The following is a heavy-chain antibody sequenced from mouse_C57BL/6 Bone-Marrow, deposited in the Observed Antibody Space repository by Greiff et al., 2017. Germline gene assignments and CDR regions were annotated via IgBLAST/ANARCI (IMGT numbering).Heavy chain of an antibody. CDR3: EREKDYFGSSSYCCAMDG. D-gene: IGHD1-1*01. J-gene: IGHJ4*01. CDR1: GYTFTDYY. V-gene: IGHV1-26*01. Sequence: VQLQQSGPELVKPGASVKISCKASGYTFTDYYMNWVKQSHGKSLEWIGDINPNNGGTSYNQKFKGKATLTVDKSSSTAYMELRSLTSEDSAVYYCEREKDYFGSSSYCCAMDGWGKGTSVTVSS. CDR2: INPNNGGT.